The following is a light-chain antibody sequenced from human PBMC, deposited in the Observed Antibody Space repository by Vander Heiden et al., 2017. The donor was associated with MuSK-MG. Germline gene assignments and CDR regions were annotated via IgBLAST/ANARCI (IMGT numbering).Light chain of an antibody. J-gene: IGLJ3*02. CDR3: SSYTSSSTLV. CDR1: SSDVGGYNR. CDR2: EVS. V-gene: IGLV2-18*02. Sequence: QSALTQPPSVSGSPGPSVTISCTGTSSDVGGYNRVSWYQQPPGTAPKLMIYEVSNRPSGVPDRFSGSKSGNTASLTISGLQAEDEADYYCSSYTSSSTLVFGGGTKLTVL.